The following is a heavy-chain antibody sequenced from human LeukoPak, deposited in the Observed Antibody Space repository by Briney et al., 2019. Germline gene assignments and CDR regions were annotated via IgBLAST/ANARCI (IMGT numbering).Heavy chain of an antibody. CDR3: AKDPVKGAYYYDSSGYYWDY. CDR2: ISYDGSNK. D-gene: IGHD3-22*01. CDR1: GFTFSSYA. V-gene: IGHV3-30-3*01. Sequence: GGSLRLSCAASGFTFSSYAMHWVRQAPGKGLEWVAVISYDGSNKYYADSVKGRFTISRDNSKNTLYLQMNSLRAEDTAVYYCAKDPVKGAYYYDSSGYYWDYWGQGTLVTVSS. J-gene: IGHJ4*02.